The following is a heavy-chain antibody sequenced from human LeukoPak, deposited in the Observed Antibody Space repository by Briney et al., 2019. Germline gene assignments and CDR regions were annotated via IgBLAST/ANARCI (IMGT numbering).Heavy chain of an antibody. V-gene: IGHV4-61*01. CDR1: GGSVSSGSYY. D-gene: IGHD2-15*01. CDR3: AIDAGGSWHPGGFDP. J-gene: IGHJ5*02. CDR2: IYDSGST. Sequence: SETLSLTCTVSGGSVSSGSYYWGWIRQPPGKGLEWIGCIYDSGSTNYNPSLKSRVTISVDTSKNQFSLKLSSVTAADTAVYYCAIDAGGSWHPGGFDPWGQGTLVTVSS.